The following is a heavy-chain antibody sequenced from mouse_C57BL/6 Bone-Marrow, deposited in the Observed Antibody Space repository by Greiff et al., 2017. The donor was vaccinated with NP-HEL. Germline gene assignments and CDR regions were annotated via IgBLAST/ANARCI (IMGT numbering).Heavy chain of an antibody. D-gene: IGHD4-1*01. Sequence: EVQLQQSGPVLVKPGASVKMSCKASGYTFTDYYMNWVKQSHGKSLEWIGVINPYNGGTSYNQKFKGKATLTVYKSSSTADRELNSLTSEDSAVYYCAREKLGRGFAYWGQGTLVTVSA. J-gene: IGHJ3*01. CDR3: AREKLGRGFAY. CDR2: INPYNGGT. CDR1: GYTFTDYY. V-gene: IGHV1-19*01.